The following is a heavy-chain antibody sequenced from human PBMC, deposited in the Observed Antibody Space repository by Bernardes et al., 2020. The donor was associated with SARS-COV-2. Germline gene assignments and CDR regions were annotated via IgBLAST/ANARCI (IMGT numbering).Heavy chain of an antibody. J-gene: IGHJ5*02. CDR3: ARRDTSGYYWFDQ. Sequence: GASLKISCTGSGYDFINYWIGWVRPIPGKGLEWIGFIYPVDSTARYSPSFLGQVTISVDMSFNTAYLQWSSLRASDSAMYYCARRDTSGYYWFDQWGQGTLVTVS. CDR2: IYPVDSTA. V-gene: IGHV5-51*01. D-gene: IGHD3-22*01. CDR1: GYDFINYW.